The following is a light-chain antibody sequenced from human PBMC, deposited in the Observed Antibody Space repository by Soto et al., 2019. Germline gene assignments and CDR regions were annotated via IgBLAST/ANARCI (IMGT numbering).Light chain of an antibody. CDR1: QSISTN. CDR2: DAS. V-gene: IGKV1-39*01. Sequence: DIQMTQSPSSLSASLGDRVTITCRASQSISTNLNRYQQKPRKAPQRLIHDASSWQRGVTSRFSGSRSETSFTPTISSMQHEDFATYSCRQRYSLPLTFGGGTKVEIK. J-gene: IGKJ4*01. CDR3: RQRYSLPLT.